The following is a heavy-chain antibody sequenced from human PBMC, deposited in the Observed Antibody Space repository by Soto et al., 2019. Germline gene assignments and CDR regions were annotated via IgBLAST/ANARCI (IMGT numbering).Heavy chain of an antibody. V-gene: IGHV3-66*01. CDR2: IYSGGST. CDR1: GFIVSNNY. Sequence: EVQLVESGGGLVQPGGSLRLSCAASGFIVSNNYMSWVRQAPGKGLEWVSVIYSGGSTYYADSVKGRFTISRDNSKNTLYLQMNSLRAEDTAVYYCARDSQVGYDKSGYYPSWGQGTLVTVSS. CDR3: ARDSQVGYDKSGYYPS. D-gene: IGHD3-22*01. J-gene: IGHJ5*02.